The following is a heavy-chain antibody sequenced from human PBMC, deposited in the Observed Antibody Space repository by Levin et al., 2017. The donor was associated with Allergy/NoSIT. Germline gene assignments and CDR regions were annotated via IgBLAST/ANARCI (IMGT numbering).Heavy chain of an antibody. CDR2: IWHDGRQT. CDR1: GFSFSSYG. D-gene: IGHD2-15*01. Sequence: GGSLRLSCVGSGFSFSSYGIHWVRQAPGKGLEWVAFIWHDGRQTYIADSVKGRFIISRDNSRNTLFLQMNSQTVEDTAVYSCARSPGSPTRWEVLGDAFDIWGQGTTVTVSP. V-gene: IGHV3-33*01. J-gene: IGHJ3*02. CDR3: ARSPGSPTRWEVLGDAFDI.